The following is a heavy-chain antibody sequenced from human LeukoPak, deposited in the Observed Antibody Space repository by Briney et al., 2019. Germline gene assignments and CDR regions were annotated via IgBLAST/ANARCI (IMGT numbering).Heavy chain of an antibody. Sequence: GASVKVSCKASGYTFTGFYIHWVRQAPGQGLEWMGWINPNSGDTKYAQKFQGRVTMTRDTSISTASMEMRRLRSDDTAVYYCARGDRGEYCSSPSCPDWFDPWGQGTLVTVSS. V-gene: IGHV1-2*02. CDR1: GYTFTGFY. J-gene: IGHJ5*02. CDR3: ARGDRGEYCSSPSCPDWFDP. D-gene: IGHD2-2*01. CDR2: INPNSGDT.